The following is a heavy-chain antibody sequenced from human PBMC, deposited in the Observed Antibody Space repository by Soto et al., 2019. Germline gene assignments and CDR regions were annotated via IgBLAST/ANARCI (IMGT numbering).Heavy chain of an antibody. V-gene: IGHV3-23*01. CDR3: AKLMAAAGTLA. CDR2: SSNSGGST. CDR1: GYTFSSHG. J-gene: IGHJ5*02. Sequence: GGSLRLSCAASGYTFSSHGMSWVRQAPGKRLEWVSASSNSGGSTYYADSVRGRFTISRDNSKTTLYLQMNSLRAEDTALYYCAKLMAAAGTLAWGQGTLLTVSS. D-gene: IGHD6-13*01.